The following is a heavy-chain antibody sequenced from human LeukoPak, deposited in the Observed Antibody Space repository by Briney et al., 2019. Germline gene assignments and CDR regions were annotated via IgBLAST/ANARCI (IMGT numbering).Heavy chain of an antibody. Sequence: GGSLRLSCAASGFTFSSYAMSWVRQAPGKGLEWVSAISGSGGSTYYADSVKGRFTISRGNSKNTLYLQMNSLRAEDTAVYYCAKDSTYYYGSGSYYNVSNYWGQGTLVTVSS. CDR1: GFTFSSYA. CDR2: ISGSGGST. CDR3: AKDSTYYYGSGSYYNVSNY. D-gene: IGHD3-10*01. V-gene: IGHV3-23*01. J-gene: IGHJ4*02.